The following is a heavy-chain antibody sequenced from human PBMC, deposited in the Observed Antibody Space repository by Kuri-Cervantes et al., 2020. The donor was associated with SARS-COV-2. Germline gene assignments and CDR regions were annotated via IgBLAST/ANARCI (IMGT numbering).Heavy chain of an antibody. CDR3: SRDQVSAAGTANY. V-gene: IGHV3-11*01. D-gene: IGHD6-13*01. Sequence: GESLKISCVASGFTFRDYYMSWIRQAPGKGLEWISYISSSDSTTYYADSVKGRFTISRDNAKRTLFLQMNSLTVDDTAVYYCSRDQVSAAGTANYWGQGALVTVSS. CDR2: ISSSDSTT. J-gene: IGHJ4*02. CDR1: GFTFRDYY.